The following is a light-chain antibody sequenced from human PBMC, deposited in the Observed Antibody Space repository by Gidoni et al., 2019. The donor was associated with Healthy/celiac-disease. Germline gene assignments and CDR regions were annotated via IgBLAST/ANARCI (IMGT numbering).Light chain of an antibody. CDR2: QDS. CDR3: QAWDSSTDVV. J-gene: IGLJ2*01. Sequence: SYELPQPPPVSFSPGQTASITCSGDKLGDKYACWYQQKPGQSPVLVIYQDSKRPSGIPERFSGSNSGNTATLTISGTQAMDEADYYCQAWDSSTDVVFGGGTKLTVL. CDR1: KLGDKY. V-gene: IGLV3-1*01.